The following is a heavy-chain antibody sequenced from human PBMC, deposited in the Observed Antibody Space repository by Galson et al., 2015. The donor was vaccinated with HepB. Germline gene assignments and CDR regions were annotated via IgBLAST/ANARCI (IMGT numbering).Heavy chain of an antibody. Sequence: SLRLSCAASGFTFSSYAMHWVRQAPGKGLEWVAVISYDGSNKYYADSVKGRFTIARDNSKNTRYMQMSSLRAEDTAVYYCARDNSGYSYGLDYWGQGTLVTVSS. D-gene: IGHD5-18*01. V-gene: IGHV3-30*04. CDR2: ISYDGSNK. J-gene: IGHJ4*02. CDR1: GFTFSSYA. CDR3: ARDNSGYSYGLDY.